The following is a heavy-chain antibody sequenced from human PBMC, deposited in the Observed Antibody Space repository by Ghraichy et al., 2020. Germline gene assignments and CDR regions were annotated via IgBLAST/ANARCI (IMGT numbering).Heavy chain of an antibody. D-gene: IGHD6-19*01. CDR2: IYRSGNT. V-gene: IGHV4-59*01. CDR3: ARAYSSGWYPSGLGY. J-gene: IGHJ4*02. CDR1: GGSISSYR. Sequence: SETLSLTCTVSGGSISSYRWTWIRQPPGKGLEWIGYIYRSGNTNYNPSLKSRVTISLEMSKNQFSLKLRSVTAADTAVYYCARAYSSGWYPSGLGYWGQGTLVPVSS.